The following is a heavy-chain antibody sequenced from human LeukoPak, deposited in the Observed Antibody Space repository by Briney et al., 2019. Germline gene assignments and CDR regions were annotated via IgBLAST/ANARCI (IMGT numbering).Heavy chain of an antibody. V-gene: IGHV4-34*01. CDR1: GGSFSGYY. D-gene: IGHD3-3*01. Sequence: PSETLSLTCAVYGGSFSGYYWSWIRQPPGKGLEWIGEINHSGGTNYNPSLKSRVTISVDTSKNQFSLKLSSVTAADTAVYYCARGFYDFWSGYFPPAFDYWGQGTLVTVSS. J-gene: IGHJ4*02. CDR2: INHSGGT. CDR3: ARGFYDFWSGYFPPAFDY.